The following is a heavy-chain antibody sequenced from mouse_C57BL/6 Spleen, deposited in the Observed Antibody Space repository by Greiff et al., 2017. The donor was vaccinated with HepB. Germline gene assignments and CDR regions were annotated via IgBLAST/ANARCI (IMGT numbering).Heavy chain of an antibody. CDR1: GYSITSGYY. V-gene: IGHV3-6*01. J-gene: IGHJ4*01. Sequence: EVQRVESGPGLVKPSQSLSLTCSVTGYSITSGYYWYWIRQFPGNKLEWMGYISYDGSNNYNPSLKNRISITRDTSKNQFFLKLNSVTTEDTATYYCAGNCDDYAMDYWGQGTSVTVSS. CDR3: AGNCDDYAMDY. D-gene: IGHD4-1*01. CDR2: ISYDGSN.